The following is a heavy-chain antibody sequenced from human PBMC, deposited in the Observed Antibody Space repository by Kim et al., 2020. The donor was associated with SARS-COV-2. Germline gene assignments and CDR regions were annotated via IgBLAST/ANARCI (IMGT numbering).Heavy chain of an antibody. CDR3: ARDGRYYGPDYFDY. CDR2: IYSSGKT. V-gene: IGHV4-4*07. D-gene: IGHD4-17*01. Sequence: SETLSLTCTVSGGSISNYYWNWIRQSAGKGLEWIGRIYSSGKTDHNPSLRSRVSMSVDTSKNQFSLRLTSVTAADTAVYYCARDGRYYGPDYFDYWGQGTLVTVSS. J-gene: IGHJ4*02. CDR1: GGSISNYY.